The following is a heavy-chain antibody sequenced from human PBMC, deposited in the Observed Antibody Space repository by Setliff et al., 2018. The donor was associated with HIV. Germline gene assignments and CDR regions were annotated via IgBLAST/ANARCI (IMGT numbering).Heavy chain of an antibody. D-gene: IGHD2-21*02. CDR2: VYPRDSNA. J-gene: IGHJ4*02. V-gene: IGHV5-51*01. CDR1: GYSFTTYY. CDR3: ARLHDCGGDCYFDY. Sequence: GESLKISCQGSGYSFTTYYIGWVRQMPGKGLEWMGLVYPRDSNAQYSPSFEGQVTFSVDTSISTAYLHWSSLKASDTAIYYCARLHDCGGDCYFDYWGQGTMVTVSS.